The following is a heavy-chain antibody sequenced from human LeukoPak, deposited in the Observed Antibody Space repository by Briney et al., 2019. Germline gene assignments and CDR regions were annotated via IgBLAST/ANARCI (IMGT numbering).Heavy chain of an antibody. CDR3: TRLTQNSGDDY. Sequence: GGSLRLSCAASGFTFSGSAMHWVRQASGKGLEWVGRIRSKANSYATAYAASVKGRFTITRDDSKNTADLQMNSLKTEDTAVYYCTRLTQNSGDDYWGQGTLVTVSS. V-gene: IGHV3-73*01. J-gene: IGHJ4*02. CDR1: GFTFSGSA. D-gene: IGHD1-26*01. CDR2: IRSKANSYAT.